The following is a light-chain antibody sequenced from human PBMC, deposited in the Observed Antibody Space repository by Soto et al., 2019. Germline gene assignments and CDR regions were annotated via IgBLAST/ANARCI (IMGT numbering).Light chain of an antibody. CDR1: SSDIGSYNH. CDR2: EVS. Sequence: QAVVTQPASVSGSPGQSITISCIGTSSDIGSYNHVAWYQQFPGKSPKLTIYEVSSRPSGVSSRFSGSKSGNTASLTISGLQAEDEADYYCIAYTGSSTSYDFGSGTKLTVL. J-gene: IGLJ1*01. CDR3: IAYTGSSTSYD. V-gene: IGLV2-14*01.